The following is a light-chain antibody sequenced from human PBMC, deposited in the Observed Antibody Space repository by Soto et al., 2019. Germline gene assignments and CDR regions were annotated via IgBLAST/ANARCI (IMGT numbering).Light chain of an antibody. CDR3: QSLGTGIQV. CDR1: SGYSTYA. CDR2: INYDGTH. J-gene: IGLJ3*02. Sequence: QPVLTQSPSASASLGASVKLTCTLSSGYSTYAIAWHQQQSEKGPRFLMKINYDGTHSKGDGFFDRFSGSSSGAERHLTISGFQSEDEAAYYCQSLGTGIQVFGGGTKLTVL. V-gene: IGLV4-69*01.